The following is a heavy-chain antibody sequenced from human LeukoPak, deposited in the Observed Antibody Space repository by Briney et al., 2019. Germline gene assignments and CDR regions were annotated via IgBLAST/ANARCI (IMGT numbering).Heavy chain of an antibody. J-gene: IGHJ4*02. V-gene: IGHV3-11*04. D-gene: IGHD3-22*01. CDR3: ARDSRYYDSSLK. CDR1: GFTFSDYY. CDR2: ISSSGSTI. Sequence: GGSLRLSCAASGFTFSDYYMSWIRQAPGKRLEWVSYISSSGSTIYYADSVKGRFTISRDNAKNSLYLQMNSLRAEDTAVYYCARDSRYYDSSLKWGQGTLVTVSS.